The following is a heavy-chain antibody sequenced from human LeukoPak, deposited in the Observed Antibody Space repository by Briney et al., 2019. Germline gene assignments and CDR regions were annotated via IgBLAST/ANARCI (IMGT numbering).Heavy chain of an antibody. CDR1: GGTFSSYA. J-gene: IGHJ4*02. CDR3: ARSKPMVRGVIAYY. V-gene: IGHV1-69*13. Sequence: SVKVSCKASGGTFSSYAISWVRQAPGQGLEWMGGIIPIFGTANYAQKFQGRVTITADESTSTAYMELSSLRSEDTAVYYCARSKPMVRGVIAYYWGQGTLVTVSS. D-gene: IGHD3-10*01. CDR2: IIPIFGTA.